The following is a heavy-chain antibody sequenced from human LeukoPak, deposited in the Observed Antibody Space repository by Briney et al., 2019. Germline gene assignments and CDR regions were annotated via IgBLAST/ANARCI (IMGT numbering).Heavy chain of an antibody. V-gene: IGHV1-8*01. CDR3: ARARITMVRGVIQPTTHFDY. Sequence: ASVKVSCKASGYTFTSYDINWVRQATGQGLEWMGWMNPNSGNTGYAQKFQGRVTMTRNTSISTAYMELSSLRSEDTAVYYCARARITMVRGVIQPTTHFDYWGQGTLVTVSS. D-gene: IGHD3-10*01. CDR2: MNPNSGNT. J-gene: IGHJ4*02. CDR1: GYTFTSYD.